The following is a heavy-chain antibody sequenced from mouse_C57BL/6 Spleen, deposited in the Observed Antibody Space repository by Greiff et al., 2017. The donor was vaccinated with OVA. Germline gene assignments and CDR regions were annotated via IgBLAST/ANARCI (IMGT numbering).Heavy chain of an antibody. CDR3: TGGGYYYGSGDYFDY. CDR1: GFTFSDAW. CDR2: IRNKANNHAT. Sequence: EVMLVESGGGLVQPGGSMKLSCAASGFTFSDAWMDWVRQSPEKGLEWVAEIRNKANNHATYYAESVKGRFTISRDDSKSSVYLQMNSLRAEDTGIYYCTGGGYYYGSGDYFDYWGQGTTLTVSS. J-gene: IGHJ2*01. V-gene: IGHV6-6*01. D-gene: IGHD1-1*01.